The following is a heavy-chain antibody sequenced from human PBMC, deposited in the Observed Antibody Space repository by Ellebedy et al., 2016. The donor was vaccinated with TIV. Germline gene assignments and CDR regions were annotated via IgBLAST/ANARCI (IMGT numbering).Heavy chain of an antibody. Sequence: GGSLRLXXEASGFMFSTYVMSWVRQIPEKGLEWVSSISRSGDNTNDADSVKGRFTISRDNSKNTLYLHMHSLRAEDTAIYYCAKNLYSGSNFGHIYMDVWGKGTTVTVSS. V-gene: IGHV3-23*01. CDR3: AKNLYSGSNFGHIYMDV. CDR2: ISRSGDNT. CDR1: GFMFSTYV. D-gene: IGHD1-26*01. J-gene: IGHJ6*03.